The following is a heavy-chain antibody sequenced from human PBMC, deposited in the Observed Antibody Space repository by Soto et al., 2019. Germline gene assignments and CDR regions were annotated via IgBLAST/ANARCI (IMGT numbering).Heavy chain of an antibody. D-gene: IGHD3-3*02. J-gene: IGHJ4*02. CDR1: GSPFSTYG. CDR2: ISNGGNYL. Sequence: EVQVVESGGGLVKPGGSLRLSCTASGSPFSTYGMNWVRQAPGKGLECVSSISNGGNYLYYADSVQGRFTISRDNAKNALDLQMNSLRAEDTAVYFCARDESAGSSIRYWGQGTLVTVSS. CDR3: ARDESAGSSIRY. V-gene: IGHV3-21*01.